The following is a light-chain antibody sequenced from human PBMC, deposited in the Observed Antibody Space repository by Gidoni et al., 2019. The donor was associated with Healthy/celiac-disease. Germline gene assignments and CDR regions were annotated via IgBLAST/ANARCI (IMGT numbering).Light chain of an antibody. CDR2: GAS. CDR3: QQYGSSPLT. CDR1: QSVSSSY. J-gene: IGKJ4*01. Sequence: IVLPPSPGTLSLSPGESATLSCRASQSVSSSYLAWYQQKPGQAPRLLIYGASSRATGIPDRFSGSGSGTDFTLTISRLEPEDFAVYYCQQYGSSPLTFGGGTKVEIK. V-gene: IGKV3-20*01.